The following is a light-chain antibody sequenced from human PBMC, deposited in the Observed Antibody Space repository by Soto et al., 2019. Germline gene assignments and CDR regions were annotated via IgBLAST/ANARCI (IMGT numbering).Light chain of an antibody. Sequence: QSVLTQPASVSGSPGQSITISCTGTSSDVGGYNYVSWYQQHPGKAPKLMIYEVSNRPSGVSNRFSGSKSGNTASLTISGLQAEAEADYYCSSYTSSSTLLFGTGTKVTVL. J-gene: IGLJ1*01. CDR3: SSYTSSSTLL. V-gene: IGLV2-14*01. CDR2: EVS. CDR1: SSDVGGYNY.